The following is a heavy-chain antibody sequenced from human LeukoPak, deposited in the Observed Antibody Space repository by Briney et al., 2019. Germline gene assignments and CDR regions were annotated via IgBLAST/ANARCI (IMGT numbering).Heavy chain of an antibody. D-gene: IGHD2-21*01. CDR2: IYHSGST. V-gene: IGHV4-30-2*01. J-gene: IGHJ5*02. Sequence: SETLSLTCTVSGGSISSGGYSWSWIRQPPGKGLEWIGYIYHSGSTYYNPSLKSRVTISVGTSKNQFSLKLSSVTAADTAVYYCAREQRYLSLGGGNNWFDPWGQGTLVTVSS. CDR3: AREQRYLSLGGGNNWFDP. CDR1: GGSISSGGYS.